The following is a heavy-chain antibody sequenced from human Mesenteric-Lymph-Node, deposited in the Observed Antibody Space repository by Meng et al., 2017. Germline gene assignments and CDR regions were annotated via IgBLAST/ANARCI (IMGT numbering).Heavy chain of an antibody. CDR3: ARRRGGSGRDC. CDR1: GGSISSNGYY. Sequence: QLQESGPGIVKPWGTLSLTCPVAGGSISSNGYYLDWVRQPPGKGLEWIGAIYHSGSTSYNPSLQSRVTMFVDTSKNQFSLMLTSVTATDTAVYYCARRRGGSGRDCWGQGTLVTVSS. D-gene: IGHD3-10*01. J-gene: IGHJ4*02. CDR2: IYHSGST. V-gene: IGHV4-39*01.